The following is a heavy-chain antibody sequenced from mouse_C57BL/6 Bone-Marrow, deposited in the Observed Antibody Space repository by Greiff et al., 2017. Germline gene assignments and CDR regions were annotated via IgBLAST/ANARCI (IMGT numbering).Heavy chain of an antibody. D-gene: IGHD1-1*01. CDR1: GFNIKDDY. CDR3: TTPYYYGSRVDY. CDR2: IDPENGDT. J-gene: IGHJ2*01. V-gene: IGHV14-4*01. Sequence: VQLQQSGAELVRPGASVKLSCTASGFNIKDDYMHWVKQRPEQGLEWIGWIDPENGDTESASKFQGKATITADTSSNTAYLQLSSLTSEDTAVYYCTTPYYYGSRVDYWGQGTTLTVSS.